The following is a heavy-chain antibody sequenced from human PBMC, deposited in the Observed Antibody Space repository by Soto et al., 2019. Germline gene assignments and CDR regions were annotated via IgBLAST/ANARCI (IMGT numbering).Heavy chain of an antibody. J-gene: IGHJ6*02. CDR1: GFTFSSYG. V-gene: IGHV3-33*01. CDR2: IWYDGSNK. CDR3: ARDTYSSGWYNYYYGMDV. Sequence: PWGSLRLSCAASGFTFSSYGMHWVRQAPGKGLEWVAVIWYDGSNKYYADSVKGRFTISRDNSKNTLYLQMNSLRAEDTAVYYCARDTYSSGWYNYYYGMDVWGQGTTVTVSS. D-gene: IGHD6-19*01.